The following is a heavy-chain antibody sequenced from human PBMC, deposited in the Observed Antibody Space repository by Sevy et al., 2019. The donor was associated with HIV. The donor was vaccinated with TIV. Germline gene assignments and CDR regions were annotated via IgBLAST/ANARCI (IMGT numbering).Heavy chain of an antibody. D-gene: IGHD7-27*01. CDR1: GFTFTKYW. CDR3: AREFWGPEY. J-gene: IGHJ4*02. Sequence: GGSLRLSCAASGFTFTKYWMIWVRQAPGKGLEWVANIKEDGSERNYVESVKGRFTVSRDNAKNSVYLQMDSLRDEDTAVYYCAREFWGPEYWGQGNLVTVSS. V-gene: IGHV3-7*01. CDR2: IKEDGSER.